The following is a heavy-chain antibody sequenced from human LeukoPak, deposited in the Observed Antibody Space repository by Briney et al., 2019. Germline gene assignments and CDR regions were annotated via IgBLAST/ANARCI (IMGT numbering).Heavy chain of an antibody. V-gene: IGHV4-59*01. D-gene: IGHD2-15*01. CDR3: ARTRAGYCSGGSCPDYYYYGMDV. CDR2: IYYSGST. Sequence: PGGSLRLSCAASGFTFSSYSMNWVRQAPGKGLEWIGYIYYSGSTNYNPSLKSRVTISVDTSKNQFSLKLSSVTAADTAVYYCARTRAGYCSGGSCPDYYYYGMDVWGQGTTVTVSS. CDR1: GFTFSSYS. J-gene: IGHJ6*02.